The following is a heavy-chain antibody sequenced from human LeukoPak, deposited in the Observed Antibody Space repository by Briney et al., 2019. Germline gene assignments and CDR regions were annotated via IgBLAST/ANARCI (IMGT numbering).Heavy chain of an antibody. CDR2: ISASVIST. D-gene: IGHD2-15*01. J-gene: IGHJ6*03. CDR3: AKNGDRGAYCSGGSCYPYYYYNMDV. CDR1: GFTFSNFG. Sequence: GGSLRLSCAASGFTFSNFGTTWVRQAPGKGLEWVSTISASVISTYYADSVKGRFTISRDNSKNTLYLQMNSLRAEDTAIYYCAKNGDRGAYCSGGSCYPYYYYNMDVWGKGTTVTISS. V-gene: IGHV3-23*01.